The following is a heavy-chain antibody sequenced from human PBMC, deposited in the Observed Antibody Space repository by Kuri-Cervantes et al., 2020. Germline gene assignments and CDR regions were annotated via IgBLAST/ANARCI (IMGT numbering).Heavy chain of an antibody. D-gene: IGHD3-3*01. CDR2: IFDTGNT. CDR1: GDFMANFY. CDR3: ARGRSRITIFGDYYYYMDV. J-gene: IGHJ6*03. Sequence: SETLSLTCTASGDFMANFYWSWIRQSPGKGLEWIGFIFDTGNTDYNPSLKSRVTISVDTSKNQFSLKLSSVTAADTAVYYCARGRSRITIFGDYYYYMDVWGKETTVTVSS. V-gene: IGHV4-59*13.